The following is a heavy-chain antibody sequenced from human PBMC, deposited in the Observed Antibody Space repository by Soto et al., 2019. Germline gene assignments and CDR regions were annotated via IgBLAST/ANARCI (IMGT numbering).Heavy chain of an antibody. J-gene: IGHJ3*02. CDR1: GFTFSDYY. Sequence: EVRLVESGGGLVQPGGSLRLSCAVSGFTFSDYYMDWVRQAPGNGLEWVGRSRSKASSYTTSYAASVTGRFIVSRDVSQNSMSLQMNSLKTEDTAMYYCVRVKGGGAFDIWGHGTLVTVSS. D-gene: IGHD3-16*01. CDR3: VRVKGGGAFDI. V-gene: IGHV3-72*01. CDR2: SRSKASSYTT.